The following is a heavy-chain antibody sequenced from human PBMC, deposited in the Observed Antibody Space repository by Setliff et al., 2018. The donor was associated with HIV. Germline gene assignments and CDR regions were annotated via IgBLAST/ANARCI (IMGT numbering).Heavy chain of an antibody. Sequence: ASVKVSCKASGYTFTDNYIHWVRQAPGQGLEWMAWINSASGGTNYAQNFQGRVTVTRDTSTNTVYLEVNGLKSDDTAVYYCARDYIHVFYIWGQGTMVTVAS. V-gene: IGHV1-2*02. CDR3: ARDYIHVFYI. CDR1: GYTFTDNY. J-gene: IGHJ3*02. CDR2: INSASGGT.